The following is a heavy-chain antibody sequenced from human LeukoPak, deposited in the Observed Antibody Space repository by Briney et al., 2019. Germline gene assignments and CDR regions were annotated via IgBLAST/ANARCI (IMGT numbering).Heavy chain of an antibody. D-gene: IGHD3-10*01. J-gene: IGHJ4*02. V-gene: IGHV4-59*01. CDR3: ARGLWFGELIYYFDY. CDR2: IYYSGST. CDR1: GGSISSYY. Sequence: SETLSLTCTVSGGSISSYYWSWIRQPPGKGLEWIGYIYYSGSTNYNPSLKSRVTISVDTSKNQFSLKLSSVTAADTAVYYCARGLWFGELIYYFDYWGQGTLVTVSS.